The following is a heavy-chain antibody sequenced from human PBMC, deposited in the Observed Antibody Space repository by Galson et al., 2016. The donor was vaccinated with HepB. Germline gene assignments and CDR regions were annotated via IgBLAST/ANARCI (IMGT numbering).Heavy chain of an antibody. V-gene: IGHV1-46*01. CDR3: ARAHCSGGTCYFGWYFDL. CDR2: INPGGDGT. CDR1: GFTFSSSH. Sequence: SVKVSCKASGFTFSSSHMHWVRQAPEQGLEWVGMINPGGDGTTYAQKFQGRVTMSWDTSTTTLNMELSSLRSDDTAGYYCARAHCSGGTCYFGWYFDLWGRGTLVTVSS. J-gene: IGHJ2*01. D-gene: IGHD2-15*01.